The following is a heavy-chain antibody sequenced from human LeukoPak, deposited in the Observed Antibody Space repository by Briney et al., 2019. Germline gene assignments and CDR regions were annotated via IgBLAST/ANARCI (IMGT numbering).Heavy chain of an antibody. Sequence: ASVKVSCTASGYTFTSYGISWVRQAPGQGLEWMGSISTYNGHRNYAQKLQGRVTMTTDTSTTTAYMELGGLRSDDTAVDYCARVRGYYDSSGPRDYWGQGTLVTVSS. V-gene: IGHV1-18*01. J-gene: IGHJ4*02. CDR1: GYTFTSYG. D-gene: IGHD3-22*01. CDR2: ISTYNGHR. CDR3: ARVRGYYDSSGPRDY.